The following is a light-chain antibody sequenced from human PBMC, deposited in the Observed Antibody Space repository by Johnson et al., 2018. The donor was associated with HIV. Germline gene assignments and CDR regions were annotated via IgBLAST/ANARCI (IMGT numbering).Light chain of an antibody. CDR3: GLWDSSLIAYV. CDR2: DNN. Sequence: QSVLTQPPSVSAAPGQKVTISCSGSSSNIGNNYVSWYQQLPGTAPKLLIYDNNKRPSGIPDRFSGSKSGTSATLGITGIQTGDEADYYCGLWDSSLIAYVFGTGTKVTVL. V-gene: IGLV1-51*01. CDR1: SSNIGNNY. J-gene: IGLJ1*01.